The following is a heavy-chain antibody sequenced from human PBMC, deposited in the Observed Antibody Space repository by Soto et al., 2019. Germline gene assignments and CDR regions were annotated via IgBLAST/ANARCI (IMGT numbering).Heavy chain of an antibody. V-gene: IGHV4-30-2*01. CDR1: GGSISSGGYS. Sequence: SETLSLTCAVSGGSISSGGYSWSWIRQPPGKGLEWIGYMYHSGSTYYNPSLKSRVTISVDTSKNQFSLKLTSVTAADTAVYYCARDKITGLFDYWGQGTLVTVSS. CDR2: MYHSGST. D-gene: IGHD2-8*02. J-gene: IGHJ4*02. CDR3: ARDKITGLFDY.